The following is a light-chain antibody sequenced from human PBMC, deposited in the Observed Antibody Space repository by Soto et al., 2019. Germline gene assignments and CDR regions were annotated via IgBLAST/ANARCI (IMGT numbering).Light chain of an antibody. CDR2: DAS. Sequence: EIVLTQSPGTLSLSPGERATLSFRASQTVTSDYLAWYQQKPGQAPRLLIYDASTRATGIPARFSGSGSGTDFTLTISGLQSEDFAVYYCRQYNNWPQTFGQGTKVDIK. CDR3: RQYNNWPQT. J-gene: IGKJ1*01. CDR1: QTVTSD. V-gene: IGKV3-15*01.